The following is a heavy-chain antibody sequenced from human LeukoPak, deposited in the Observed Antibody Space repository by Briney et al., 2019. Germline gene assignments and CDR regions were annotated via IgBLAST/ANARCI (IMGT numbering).Heavy chain of an antibody. V-gene: IGHV3-23*01. CDR2: ISGSGGST. D-gene: IGHD3-10*01. CDR1: GFTFSSYA. J-gene: IGHJ4*02. CDR3: AKGREQELSGDY. Sequence: PGGSLRLSCAASGFTFSSYAMRWVRQAPGKGLEWVSAISGSGGSTYYADSVKGRFTISRDNSKNTLYLQMNSLRAEDTAVYYGAKGREQELSGDYWGQGPLVTVSS.